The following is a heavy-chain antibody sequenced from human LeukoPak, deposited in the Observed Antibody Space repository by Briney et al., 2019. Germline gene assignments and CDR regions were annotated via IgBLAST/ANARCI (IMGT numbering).Heavy chain of an antibody. CDR1: GVSISRYY. V-gene: IGHV4-59*01. Sequence: PSETLTLTCTVSGVSISRYYWSWIRQPPGKELEWIGYIYYSGSTNYSPSLKSRVTISLDTSKNQFSLKLTSVTAADTAVYYCATVSRGDNDHWRRRNLVTVSS. CDR2: IYYSGST. J-gene: IGHJ4*02. CDR3: ATVSRGDNDH. D-gene: IGHD3-10*01.